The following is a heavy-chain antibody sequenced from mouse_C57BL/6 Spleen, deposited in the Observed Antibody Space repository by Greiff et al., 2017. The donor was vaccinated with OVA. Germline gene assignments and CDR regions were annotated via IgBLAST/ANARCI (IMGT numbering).Heavy chain of an antibody. V-gene: IGHV5-4*01. CDR2: ISDGGSYT. J-gene: IGHJ1*03. CDR1: GFTFSSYA. CDR3: ARDERYWYFDV. Sequence: EVMLVESGGGLVKPGGSLKLSCAASGFTFSSYAMSWVRQTPEKRLAWVATISDGGSYTYYPDNVKGRFTISRDNAKNNLYMQMSHLKSEDTAMYYCARDERYWYFDVWGTGTTVTGSS.